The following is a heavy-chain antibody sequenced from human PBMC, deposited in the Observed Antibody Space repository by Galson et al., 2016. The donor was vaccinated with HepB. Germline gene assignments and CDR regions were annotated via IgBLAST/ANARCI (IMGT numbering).Heavy chain of an antibody. CDR3: ASYFSNYVSY. D-gene: IGHD4-11*01. Sequence: SLRLSCATSGLNFSRYWMSWVRQAPGKGLEWVANIKEDGSAKYYVASVKGRFTISRDNAKNSMYLQMNSLRAEDTAVYYCASYFSNYVSYWGRGTLVTVSS. J-gene: IGHJ4*02. CDR2: IKEDGSAK. V-gene: IGHV3-7*01. CDR1: GLNFSRYW.